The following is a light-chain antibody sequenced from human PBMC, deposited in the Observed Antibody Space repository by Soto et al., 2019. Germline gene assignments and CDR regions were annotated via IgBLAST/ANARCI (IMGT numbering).Light chain of an antibody. Sequence: EIVLTQSPGTLALSPGEIATLSCRASQSVSRTYLAWYQQKPDQAPRLLIYGASNRATGIPDRFSGSGSGTDFTLTINRLEPGDFAVYFCQQYGSSPYTFGQVTKLEIK. CDR1: QSVSRTY. CDR3: QQYGSSPYT. J-gene: IGKJ2*01. CDR2: GAS. V-gene: IGKV3-20*01.